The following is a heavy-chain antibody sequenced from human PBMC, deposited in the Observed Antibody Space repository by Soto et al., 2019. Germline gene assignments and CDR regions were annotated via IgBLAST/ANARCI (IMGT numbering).Heavy chain of an antibody. CDR2: ISRDGSKI. J-gene: IGHJ6*02. CDR3: AKSGASGMDV. D-gene: IGHD3-10*01. V-gene: IGHV3-30*18. Sequence: GGSLRLSCAASGFTFSAYGMHWVRQAPGKGLEWVAIISRDGSKIHHADSVKGRFTISRDNLKNTLYLQMNSLRAEDTAVYYCAKSGASGMDVWGQGTTVTVSS. CDR1: GFTFSAYG.